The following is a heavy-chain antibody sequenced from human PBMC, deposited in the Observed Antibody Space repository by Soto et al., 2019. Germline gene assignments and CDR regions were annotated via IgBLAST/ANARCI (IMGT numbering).Heavy chain of an antibody. J-gene: IGHJ6*02. D-gene: IGHD5-18*01. CDR3: ARANSYGPPTNYYYYGMDV. CDR1: GGSISSYY. CDR2: IYTSGST. V-gene: IGHV4-4*07. Sequence: SETLSLTCTVSGGSISSYYWSWIRQPAGKGLEWIGRIYTSGSTNYNPSLKSRVTMSVDTSKNQFSLKLSSETAADTAVYYCARANSYGPPTNYYYYGMDVWGQGTTVTVSS.